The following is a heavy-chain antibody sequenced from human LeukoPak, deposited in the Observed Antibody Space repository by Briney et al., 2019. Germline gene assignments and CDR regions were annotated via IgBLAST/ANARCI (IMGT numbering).Heavy chain of an antibody. CDR1: GYTFTSYG. V-gene: IGHV1-18*01. D-gene: IGHD6-19*01. CDR3: ARFSGSSGWYHYFDY. Sequence: ASVKVSCKASGYTFTSYGISWVRQAPGQGLEWMGWISAYNGNTNYAQKLQGRVTMTTDTSTSTAYMGLRSLRSDDTAVYYCARFSGSSGWYHYFDYWGQGTLVTVSS. J-gene: IGHJ4*02. CDR2: ISAYNGNT.